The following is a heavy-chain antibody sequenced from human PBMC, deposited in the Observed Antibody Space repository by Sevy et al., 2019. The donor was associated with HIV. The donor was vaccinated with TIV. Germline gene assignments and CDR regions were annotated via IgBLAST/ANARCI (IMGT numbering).Heavy chain of an antibody. CDR2: ISYDGSNK. V-gene: IGHV3-30-3*01. Sequence: GGSLRLSCAASGFTFSSYAMHWVRQAPGKGLEWVAVISYDGSNKYYADSVKGRFTTSRDNSKNTLYLQMNSLRAEDTAVYYCARDERAAAGTGYFDYWGQGTLVTVSS. D-gene: IGHD6-13*01. CDR1: GFTFSSYA. CDR3: ARDERAAAGTGYFDY. J-gene: IGHJ4*02.